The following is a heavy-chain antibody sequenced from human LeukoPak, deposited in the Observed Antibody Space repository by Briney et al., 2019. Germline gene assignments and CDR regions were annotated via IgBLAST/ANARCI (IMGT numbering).Heavy chain of an antibody. CDR2: IIPSAGRT. CDR1: GYTFTSYC. J-gene: IGHJ4*01. CDR3: AREYSGGNFDY. V-gene: IGHV1-46*01. Sequence: ASVKVSCKASGYTFTSYCIHWARQAPGQGLEWMGIIIPSAGRTNYAQKFRGRVSMTTDMSTSTVYMELSSLRSEDTAVYYCAREYSGGNFDYWGQGTLVTVSS. D-gene: IGHD2-15*01.